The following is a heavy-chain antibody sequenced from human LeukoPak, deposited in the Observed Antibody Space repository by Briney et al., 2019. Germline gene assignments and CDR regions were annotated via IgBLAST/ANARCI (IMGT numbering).Heavy chain of an antibody. J-gene: IGHJ4*02. CDR3: ATIRGVDPLQSYFDY. Sequence: SVNLPCKVSGGPFSSYAISWVRHAPGQGREWMGGILPLFGTTHYAQKFQGRVTITADKSTSTAYMELSSLRSEDTAVYYCATIRGVDPLQSYFDYWGQGTLVTVSS. CDR1: GGPFSSYA. V-gene: IGHV1-69*06. CDR2: ILPLFGTT. D-gene: IGHD3-10*01.